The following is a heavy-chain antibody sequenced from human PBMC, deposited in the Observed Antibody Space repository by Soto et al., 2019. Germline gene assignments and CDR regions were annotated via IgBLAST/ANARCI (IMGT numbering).Heavy chain of an antibody. CDR1: GFTFSSYW. V-gene: IGHV3-7*01. Sequence: GGSLRLSCAASGFTFSSYWMSWVRQAPGKGLEWVANIKQDGSEKYYVDSVKVRFTIARDNAKNSLYLQMNSLRAEDTAVYYCARVGTWDVVVPAAIYYWGQGNLVTVSA. J-gene: IGHJ4*02. CDR3: ARVGTWDVVVPAAIYY. D-gene: IGHD2-2*01. CDR2: IKQDGSEK.